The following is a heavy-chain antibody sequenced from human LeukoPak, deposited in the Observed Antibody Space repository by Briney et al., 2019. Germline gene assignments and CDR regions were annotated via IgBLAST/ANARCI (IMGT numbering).Heavy chain of an antibody. D-gene: IGHD2-8*02. V-gene: IGHV5-51*01. J-gene: IGHJ3*02. Sequence: GESLKISCKGSGYNFTSYWIGWVRQMPGKGLEWMGIIYPRDSDTRYSPSFQGQVTISADKSISTAYLQWSSLKASDTAMYYCARQGGRVGDAFDIWGQGTMVTVSS. CDR2: IYPRDSDT. CDR1: GYNFTSYW. CDR3: ARQGGRVGDAFDI.